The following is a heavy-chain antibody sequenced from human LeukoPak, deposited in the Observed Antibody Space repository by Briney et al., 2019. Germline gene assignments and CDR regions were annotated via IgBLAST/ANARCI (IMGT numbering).Heavy chain of an antibody. CDR3: ARVEGYSFDP. V-gene: IGHV3-7*01. CDR1: GFTFSSYW. CDR2: IKQDGSEK. Sequence: GGSLRLSCGASGFTFSSYWMSWVRQAPGKGLEWVANIKQDGSEKYYVDSVKGRFTISRDNAKNSLYLQMNSLRAEDTAVYYCARVEGYSFDPWGQGTLVTVSS. J-gene: IGHJ5*02. D-gene: IGHD5-18*01.